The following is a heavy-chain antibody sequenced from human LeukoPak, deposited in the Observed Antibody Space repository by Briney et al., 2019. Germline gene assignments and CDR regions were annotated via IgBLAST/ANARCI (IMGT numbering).Heavy chain of an antibody. D-gene: IGHD3-10*01. Sequence: PGGSLRLSCAASGFTVSSNYMSWVRQAPEKGLEWVSVFYAGGSTYYADSVKGRFTISRDISKNTLYLQMNSLRAEDSAVYYCASGDRPYYFDYWGQGTLVTVSS. CDR2: FYAGGST. J-gene: IGHJ4*02. CDR3: ASGDRPYYFDY. V-gene: IGHV3-53*01. CDR1: GFTVSSNY.